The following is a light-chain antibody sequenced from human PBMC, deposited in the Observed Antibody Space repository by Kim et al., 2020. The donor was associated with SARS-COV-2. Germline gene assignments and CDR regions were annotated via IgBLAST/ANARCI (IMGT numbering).Light chain of an antibody. CDR3: SSYTSSSTRV. Sequence: GQSITISCTGTSSDVGGYNVVAWYQQHPGKAPKLMIYDVSNRPSGISNRFSGSKSGNTASLTISGLQAEDETDYYCSSYTSSSTRVFGGGTKLTVL. V-gene: IGLV2-14*04. CDR2: DVS. CDR1: SSDVGGYNV. J-gene: IGLJ3*02.